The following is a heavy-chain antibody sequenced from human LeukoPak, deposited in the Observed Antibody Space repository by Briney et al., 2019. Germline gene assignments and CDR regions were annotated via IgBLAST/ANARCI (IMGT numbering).Heavy chain of an antibody. V-gene: IGHV4-30-4*08. CDR2: IHYSGST. CDR3: ARGLLGCSGGSCYVWAFDI. Sequence: SETLSLTCTVSGGSISSGDYYWSWIRQPPGKGLEWIGYIHYSGSTYYNPSLKSRVTISVDTSKNQFSLKLSSVTAAGTAVYYCARGLLGCSGGSCYVWAFDIWGQGTMVTVSS. D-gene: IGHD2-15*01. J-gene: IGHJ3*02. CDR1: GGSISSGDYY.